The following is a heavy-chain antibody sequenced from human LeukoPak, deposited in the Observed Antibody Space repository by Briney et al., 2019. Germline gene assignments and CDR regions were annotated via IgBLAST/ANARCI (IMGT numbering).Heavy chain of an antibody. J-gene: IGHJ6*02. Sequence: GGSLRLSCAASGFTVSSNYMSWIRQAPGKGLEWVSYISSSSSTIYYADSVKGRFTISRDNAKNSLYLQMNSLRAEDTAVYYCAGPEDYYDSSGYPTHYYYGMDVWGQGTTVTVSS. CDR1: GFTVSSNY. D-gene: IGHD3-22*01. CDR2: ISSSSSTI. CDR3: AGPEDYYDSSGYPTHYYYGMDV. V-gene: IGHV3-48*01.